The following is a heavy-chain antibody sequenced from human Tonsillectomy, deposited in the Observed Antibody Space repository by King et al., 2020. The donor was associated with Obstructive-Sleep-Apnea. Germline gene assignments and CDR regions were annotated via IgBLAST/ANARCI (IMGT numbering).Heavy chain of an antibody. J-gene: IGHJ4*02. CDR2: VSYDGTNK. V-gene: IGHV3-30*18. CDR3: AKSSMGDLGGAFDY. Sequence: VQLVESGGGVVQPGRSLRLSCAASEFTFSSYAMHWVRQAPGKGLEWVAVVSYDGTNKFYADSVKGRFIISRDNSKNTLYLQMDSLRPEDTAVYYCAKSSMGDLGGAFDYWGQGTLVTVSS. D-gene: IGHD2/OR15-2a*01. CDR1: EFTFSSYA.